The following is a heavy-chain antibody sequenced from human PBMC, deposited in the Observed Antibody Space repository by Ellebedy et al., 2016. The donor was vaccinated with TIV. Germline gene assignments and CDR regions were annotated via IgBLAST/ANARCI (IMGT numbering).Heavy chain of an antibody. CDR1: GFTFSTYA. CDR2: ISHDGRKI. D-gene: IGHD3-22*01. V-gene: IGHV3-30*04. CDR3: ARVGPGIASSSGWHHY. Sequence: GESLKISCAASGFTFSTYAMHWVRQAPGKGLEWLTVISHDGRKIYYADSVKGRFTISRDNSKNTLFLQMESLRVEDTAVYFCARVGPGIASSSGWHHYWGQGTLVTVSS. J-gene: IGHJ4*02.